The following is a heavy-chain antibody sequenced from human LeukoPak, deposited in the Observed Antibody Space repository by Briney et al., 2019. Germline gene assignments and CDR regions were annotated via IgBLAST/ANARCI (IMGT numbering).Heavy chain of an antibody. V-gene: IGHV4-30-4*01. J-gene: IGHJ6*04. CDR2: IYYSGST. Sequence: SQTLSLTCTVSGGSISSGDYYWSWIRQPPGKCLEWIGYIYYSGSTYYNPSLKSRVTISVDTSKNQFSLKLSSVTAADTAVYYCARDHIPRFDRRGMDVWGKGTTVTVSS. D-gene: IGHD3-16*01. CDR3: ARDHIPRFDRRGMDV. CDR1: GGSISSGDYY.